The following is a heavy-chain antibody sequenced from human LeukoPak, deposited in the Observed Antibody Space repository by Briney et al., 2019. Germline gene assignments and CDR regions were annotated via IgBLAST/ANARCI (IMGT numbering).Heavy chain of an antibody. CDR2: IYPGDSDT. Sequence: GESLKISCKGSGYSFTSYWIGWVRQMPGKGLEWMGIIYPGDSDTRYSPSFQGQVTISADKSISTAYLQWSSLKASDTAMYYCARRGPGSSWYDYNWFDPWGQGTLVTVSS. CDR3: ARRGPGSSWYDYNWFDP. V-gene: IGHV5-51*01. D-gene: IGHD6-13*01. J-gene: IGHJ5*02. CDR1: GYSFTSYW.